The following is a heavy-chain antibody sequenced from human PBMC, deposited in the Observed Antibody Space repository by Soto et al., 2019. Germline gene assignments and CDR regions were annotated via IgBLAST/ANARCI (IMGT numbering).Heavy chain of an antibody. CDR1: VYSFTSYW. V-gene: IGHV5-51*01. CDR2: IYPGDSDT. CDR3: ARHVHSGSSTADP. D-gene: IGHD1-26*01. J-gene: IGHJ5*02. Sequence: GQSLKISCKGSVYSFTSYWIGWVPQMPGKGLEWMGIIYPGDSDTRYSPSFQGQVTISADKSISTAYLQWSSLKASDTAMYYCARHVHSGSSTADPWGQGTMVTVSS.